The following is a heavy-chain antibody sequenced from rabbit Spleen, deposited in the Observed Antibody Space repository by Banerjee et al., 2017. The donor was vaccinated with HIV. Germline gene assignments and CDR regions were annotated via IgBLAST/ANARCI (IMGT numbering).Heavy chain of an antibody. CDR1: GFDFSTYS. Sequence: QEQLVESGGGLVQPGGSLKLSCKASGFDFSTYSMSWARQAPGKGLEWIASIYTGSGATYYANWAKGRFTVSKTSSTTVDLKMTCLTAADTATYFCARSINWANRALNLWGPGTLVTV. D-gene: IGHD1-1*01. J-gene: IGHJ4*01. CDR3: ARSINWANRALNL. V-gene: IGHV1S45*01. CDR2: IYTGSGAT.